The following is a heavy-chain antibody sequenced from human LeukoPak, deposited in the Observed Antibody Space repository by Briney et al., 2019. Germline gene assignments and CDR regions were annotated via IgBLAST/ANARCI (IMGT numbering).Heavy chain of an antibody. J-gene: IGHJ6*03. CDR1: GFTFSSYS. D-gene: IGHD5-12*01. V-gene: IGHV3-48*01. CDR2: ISSSSSII. CDR3: AREHSGYDFPGRDYYYMDV. Sequence: GGSLRLSCAASGFTFSSYSMNWVRQAPGKGLEWVSYISSSSSIIYYADSVKGRFTISRDNAKNSLYLQMNSLRAEDTAVYYCAREHSGYDFPGRDYYYMDVWGKGTTVTVSS.